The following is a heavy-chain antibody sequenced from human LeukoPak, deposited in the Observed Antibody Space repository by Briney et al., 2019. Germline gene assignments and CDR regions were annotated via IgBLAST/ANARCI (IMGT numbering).Heavy chain of an antibody. D-gene: IGHD4-17*01. Sequence: GGSLRLSCAASGFTFSSYWMHWVRQAPGKGLVWVSAIGTAGDTYYPGSVKGQFTISRENAKNSLYLQMNSLRAGDTAVYYCARDRLRMIDYWGQGTLVTVSS. V-gene: IGHV3-13*01. J-gene: IGHJ4*02. CDR2: IGTAGDT. CDR1: GFTFSSYW. CDR3: ARDRLRMIDY.